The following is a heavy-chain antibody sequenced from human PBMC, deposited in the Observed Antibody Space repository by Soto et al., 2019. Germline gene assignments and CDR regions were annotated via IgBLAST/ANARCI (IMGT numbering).Heavy chain of an antibody. D-gene: IGHD2-2*01. CDR1: GGSFSGYY. V-gene: IGHV4-34*01. CDR2: INHSGST. CDR3: ARGGGGDVVVPAATYYYNYMDV. J-gene: IGHJ6*03. Sequence: SETLSLTCAVYGGSFSGYYWSWIRQPPGKGLEWIGEINHSGSTNYNPSLKSRVTISVDTSKNQFSLKLSSVTAADTAVYYCARGGGGDVVVPAATYYYNYMDVWGKGTTVTVSS.